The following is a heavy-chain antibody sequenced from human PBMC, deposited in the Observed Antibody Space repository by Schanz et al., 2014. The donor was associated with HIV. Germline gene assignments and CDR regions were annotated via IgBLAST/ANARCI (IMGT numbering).Heavy chain of an antibody. Sequence: EVHLVESGGGLVNPGGSLRLSCVGSGFTFRNAWVGWVRQAPGKGLEWVGRIKSKRDGETRDYGEPVKGRFTISRDDSKKTVYLQISSLKTEDTAVYYCTILLSSEKLFDYWGQGTLVTVPS. CDR1: GFTFRNAW. CDR2: IKSKRDGETR. CDR3: TILLSSEKLFDY. V-gene: IGHV3-15*01. D-gene: IGHD2-15*01. J-gene: IGHJ4*02.